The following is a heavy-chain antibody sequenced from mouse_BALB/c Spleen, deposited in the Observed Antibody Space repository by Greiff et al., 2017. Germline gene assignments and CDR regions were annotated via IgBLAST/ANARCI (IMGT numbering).Heavy chain of an antibody. D-gene: IGHD2-14*01. J-gene: IGHJ3*01. CDR3: ARSSYRFPFAY. CDR1: GYSFTGYN. CDR2: IDPYNGGT. Sequence: EVQLQQSGPELGKPGASVKISCKASGYSFTGYNMYWVKQSHRKSLEWIGYIDPYNGGTSYNQKSKGKATLTVDKSSSTAYMHLNSLTSEDSAIYYCARSSYRFPFAYWGQGTLVTVSA. V-gene: IGHV1S135*01.